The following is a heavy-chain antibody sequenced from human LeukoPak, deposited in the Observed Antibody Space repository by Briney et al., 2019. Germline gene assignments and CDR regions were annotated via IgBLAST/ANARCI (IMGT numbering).Heavy chain of an antibody. CDR3: ARGTSSGYFQLYFDY. CDR2: ISIGNTYI. Sequence: GGSLRLSCAASGFTFSRYSMNWVRQAPGKGLEWVSSISIGNTYIYYADSVKGRFTISRDNSKNTLYLQMNSLRAEDTAVYYCARGTSSGYFQLYFDYWGQGTLVTVSS. CDR1: GFTFSRYS. J-gene: IGHJ4*02. V-gene: IGHV3-21*04. D-gene: IGHD3-22*01.